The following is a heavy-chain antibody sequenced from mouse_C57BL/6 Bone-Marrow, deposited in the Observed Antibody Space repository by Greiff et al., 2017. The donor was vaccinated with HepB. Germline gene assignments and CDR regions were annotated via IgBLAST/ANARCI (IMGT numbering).Heavy chain of an antibody. CDR3: ARCGGSSYGFAY. CDR1: GYAFSSSW. V-gene: IGHV1-82*01. CDR2: IYPGDGDT. J-gene: IGHJ3*01. D-gene: IGHD1-1*01. Sequence: VQLQQSGPELVKPGASVKISCKASGYAFSSSWMNWVKQRPGKGLEWIGRIYPGDGDTNYNGKFKGKATLTADKSSSTAYMQLSSLTSEDSAVYFCARCGGSSYGFAYWGQGTLVTVSA.